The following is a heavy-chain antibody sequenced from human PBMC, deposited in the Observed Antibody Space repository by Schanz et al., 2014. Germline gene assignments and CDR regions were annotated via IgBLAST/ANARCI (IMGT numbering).Heavy chain of an antibody. CDR2: ISPYNGNT. V-gene: IGHV1-18*01. J-gene: IGHJ4*02. D-gene: IGHD5-12*01. Sequence: QVQLVQSGAEVKKPGASVKVSCKASGYTFTSYGISWGRQAPGQGLEWMGWISPYNGNTNYAQKLQGRVTMTADTATSTAYMELRSLRSDDTAVYFCARDPYDKNSNDFDYWGQGTLVTVSS. CDR3: ARDPYDKNSNDFDY. CDR1: GYTFTSYG.